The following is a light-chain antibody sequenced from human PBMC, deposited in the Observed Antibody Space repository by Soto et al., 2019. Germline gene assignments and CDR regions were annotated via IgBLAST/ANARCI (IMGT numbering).Light chain of an antibody. CDR2: EVS. Sequence: QSALTQPASGSGSPGQSITISCTGTSSDVGSYNYVSWYQQHPGKVPKLLIYEVSNRPSGISNRFSGSKSDNTASLTISGLQAEDEADYYCTSYSNTGLPVVFGGGTQLTVL. J-gene: IGLJ2*01. CDR1: SSDVGSYNY. CDR3: TSYSNTGLPVV. V-gene: IGLV2-14*01.